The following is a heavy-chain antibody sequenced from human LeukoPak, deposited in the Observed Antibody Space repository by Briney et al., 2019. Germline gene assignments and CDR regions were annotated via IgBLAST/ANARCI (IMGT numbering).Heavy chain of an antibody. CDR3: ARDHRQLHAFDI. CDR1: GGSISSYY. J-gene: IGHJ3*02. D-gene: IGHD6-6*01. V-gene: IGHV4-4*07. CDR2: IYTSGST. Sequence: SEPLSLTCTVSGGSISSYYWSWIRQPAGKGLEWIGRIYTSGSTNYNPSLKSRVTMSVDTSKNQFSLKLSSVTAADTAVYYCARDHRQLHAFDIWGQGTMVTVSS.